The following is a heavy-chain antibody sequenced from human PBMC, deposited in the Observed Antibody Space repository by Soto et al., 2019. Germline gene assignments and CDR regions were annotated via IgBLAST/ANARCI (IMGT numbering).Heavy chain of an antibody. CDR1: GYTFTSYA. CDR2: INAGNGNT. J-gene: IGHJ6*02. CDR3: ASSATTADYYYGMDV. Sequence: ASVKVSCKASGYTFTSYAMHWVRQAPGQRLEWMGWINAGNGNTKYSQKFQGRVTITRDTFASTAYMELSSLRSEDTAVYYCASSATTADYYYGMDVWGQGTTVTVS. D-gene: IGHD1-26*01. V-gene: IGHV1-3*01.